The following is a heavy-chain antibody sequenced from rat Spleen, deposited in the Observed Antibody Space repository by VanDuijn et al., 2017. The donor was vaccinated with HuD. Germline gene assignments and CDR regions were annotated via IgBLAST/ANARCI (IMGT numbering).Heavy chain of an antibody. J-gene: IGHJ3*01. Sequence: EVQLVESGGGLVQPGRSLKLSCVASGFTFYNYWMTWIRQAPGKGLEWVAYITNSGGSVYYLYSVKGRFTVSRDNAKRTIYLQMDRLRSEDTATYYCATSRDSHAFAYWGHGTLVTVSS. CDR2: ITNSGGSV. D-gene: IGHD1-6*01. CDR3: ATSRDSHAFAY. CDR1: GFTFYNYW. V-gene: IGHV5-31*01.